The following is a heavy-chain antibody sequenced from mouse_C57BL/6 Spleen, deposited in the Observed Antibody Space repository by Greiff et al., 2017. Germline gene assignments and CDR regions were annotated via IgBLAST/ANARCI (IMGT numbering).Heavy chain of an antibody. Sequence: QVQLKQPGAELVRPGSSVKLSCKASGYTFTSYWMHWVKQRPIQGLEWIGNIDPSDSETHYNQKFKDKATLTVDKSSSTAYMQLSSLTSEDSAVYYCARTGTLYFDYWGQGTTLTVSS. V-gene: IGHV1-52*01. J-gene: IGHJ2*01. CDR2: IDPSDSET. CDR3: ARTGTLYFDY. CDR1: GYTFTSYW. D-gene: IGHD4-1*01.